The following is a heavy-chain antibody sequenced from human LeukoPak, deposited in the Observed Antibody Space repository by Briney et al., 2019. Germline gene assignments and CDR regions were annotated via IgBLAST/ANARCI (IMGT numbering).Heavy chain of an antibody. CDR2: INPNSGGT. CDR3: ATAFVLRDSSGYGSLGY. D-gene: IGHD3-22*01. J-gene: IGHJ4*02. Sequence: GASVKVSCKASGYTFTGYYMHWVRQAPGQGLEWMGWINPNSGGTNYAQKFQGWVTMTRDTSISTAYMELSSLRSEDTAVYYCATAFVLRDSSGYGSLGYWGQGTLVTVSS. CDR1: GYTFTGYY. V-gene: IGHV1-2*04.